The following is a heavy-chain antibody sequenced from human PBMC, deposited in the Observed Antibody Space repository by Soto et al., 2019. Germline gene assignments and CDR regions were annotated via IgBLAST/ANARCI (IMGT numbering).Heavy chain of an antibody. Sequence: QVQLVQSGAEVKKPGSSVKVSCKASGGTFSSYAISWVRQAPGQGLEWMGGIIPIFGTANYAQKFQGRVTTTAEEPTSTAYMELSSLRSEDTAVDYCAREARDYGDSYDYWGQGTLVTVSS. D-gene: IGHD4-17*01. CDR3: AREARDYGDSYDY. CDR2: IIPIFGTA. J-gene: IGHJ4*02. CDR1: GGTFSSYA. V-gene: IGHV1-69*12.